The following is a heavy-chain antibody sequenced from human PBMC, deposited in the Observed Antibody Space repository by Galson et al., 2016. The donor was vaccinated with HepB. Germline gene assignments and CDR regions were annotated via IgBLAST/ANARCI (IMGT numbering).Heavy chain of an antibody. V-gene: IGHV3-53*01. D-gene: IGHD2-8*02. CDR2: IYGGGDTT. Sequence: SLRLSCAASGLTVSANYMSWVRQAPGKGLEWVSVIYGGGDTTYYADSVKGRFTISRDNSKNTLYLQMNSLRAEDTAVYYCARAYCTGAGCSAVFDSWGQGTLVTVSS. CDR3: ARAYCTGAGCSAVFDS. J-gene: IGHJ4*02. CDR1: GLTVSANY.